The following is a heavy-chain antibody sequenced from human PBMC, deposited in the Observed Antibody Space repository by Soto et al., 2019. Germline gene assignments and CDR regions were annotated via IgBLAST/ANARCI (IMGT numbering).Heavy chain of an antibody. J-gene: IGHJ4*02. CDR2: ISSSGSTI. CDR1: GFTFSDYY. Sequence: PGGSLRLSCAASGFTFSDYYMSWIRQAPGKGLEWVSYISSSGSTIYYADSVKGRFTISRDNSKNTVYLQMSSLRAEDTSVYYYARCGPGSSWSHFGYWGQGTLVTVS. V-gene: IGHV3-11*04. CDR3: ARCGPGSSWSHFGY. D-gene: IGHD6-13*01.